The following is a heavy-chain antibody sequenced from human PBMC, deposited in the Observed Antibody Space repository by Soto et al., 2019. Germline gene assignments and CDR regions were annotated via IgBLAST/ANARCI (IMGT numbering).Heavy chain of an antibody. CDR2: IYWDDDT. CDR3: AHTLIQRSIYYYGMDV. V-gene: IGHV2-5*02. Sequence: QITLKESGPTLVKPTQTLTLTCTFSGFSLSTSGVGVVWVRQPPGKAQEWLALIYWDDDTRYSPSLKSRLTITKDASKNRVVLTMTNMDPVDTATYYCAHTLIQRSIYYYGMDVWGQGTTVTVSS. CDR1: GFSLSTSGVG. D-gene: IGHD2-8*01. J-gene: IGHJ6*02.